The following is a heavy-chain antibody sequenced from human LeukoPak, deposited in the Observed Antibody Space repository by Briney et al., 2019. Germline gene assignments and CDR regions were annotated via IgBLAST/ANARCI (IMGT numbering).Heavy chain of an antibody. CDR2: INQGGSVK. V-gene: IGHV3-7*01. Sequence: GGSLRLSCAASGFTFRSYWMSWVRQAPGKGLEWVANINQGGSVKYYVDSVKGRFTISRDDAKNSLYVQMNSLRDEDTAVYYCARVGYSGWNLEYWGQGTLVSVSS. CDR3: ARVGYSGWNLEY. J-gene: IGHJ4*02. CDR1: GFTFRSYW. D-gene: IGHD5-12*01.